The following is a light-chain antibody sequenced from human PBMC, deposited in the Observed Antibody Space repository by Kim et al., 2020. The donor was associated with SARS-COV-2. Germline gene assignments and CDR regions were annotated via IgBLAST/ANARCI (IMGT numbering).Light chain of an antibody. Sequence: DIVMTQSPLSLPVTPGEPASLYFRSSQSLLHSNGYNYLDWYLQKPGQSPQLLIYLGSNRASGGPDRFSGSGSGTDFTLKIRRVEAEEVGVYYCMKDIKTPIKVGQGTRRE. CDR2: LGS. CDR3: MKDIKTPIK. V-gene: IGKV2-28*01. CDR1: QSLLHSNGYNY. J-gene: IGKJ5*01.